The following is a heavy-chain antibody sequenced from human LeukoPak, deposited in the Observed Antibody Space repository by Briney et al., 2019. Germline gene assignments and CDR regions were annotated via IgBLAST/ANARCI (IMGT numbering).Heavy chain of an antibody. V-gene: IGHV3-48*01. Sequence: GGSLRLSCAASGFTFSSYSMNWVRQAPGKGLEWVSYISSSSSTIYYADSVKGRFTISRDNAKNSLYLQMNSLRVEDTAFYYCARAWDFDFWGQGTLVTVSS. CDR2: ISSSSSTI. CDR3: ARAWDFDF. J-gene: IGHJ4*02. D-gene: IGHD3-16*01. CDR1: GFTFSSYS.